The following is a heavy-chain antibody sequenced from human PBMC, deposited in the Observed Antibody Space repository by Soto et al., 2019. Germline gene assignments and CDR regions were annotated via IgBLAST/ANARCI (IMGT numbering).Heavy chain of an antibody. CDR3: ASQWGIAAAGGIFDY. D-gene: IGHD6-13*01. CDR2: ISYDGSNK. J-gene: IGHJ4*02. CDR1: GFTFSSYA. Sequence: QVQLVESGGGVVQPGRYLRLSCAASGFTFSSYAMHWVRQAPGKGLEWVAVISYDGSNKYYADSVKGRFTISRDNSKNPLSLQMNSLRAEDTAVYYCASQWGIAAAGGIFDYWGQGTLVTVSS. V-gene: IGHV3-30-3*01.